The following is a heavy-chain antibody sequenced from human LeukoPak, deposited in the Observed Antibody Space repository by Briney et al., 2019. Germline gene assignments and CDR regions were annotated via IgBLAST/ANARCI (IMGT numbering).Heavy chain of an antibody. V-gene: IGHV3-21*01. Sequence: PGGSLRLSCVASGFTFTTYNMNWVRQAPGKGLEWVSSISTSGSYIYYADSVKGRFTISRDNAKNSLYLQMDSLRVEDTAVYYCAKRAGSSAHSFDYWGQGTLVTVSS. CDR1: GFTFTTYN. J-gene: IGHJ4*02. CDR2: ISTSGSYI. D-gene: IGHD2-2*01. CDR3: AKRAGSSAHSFDY.